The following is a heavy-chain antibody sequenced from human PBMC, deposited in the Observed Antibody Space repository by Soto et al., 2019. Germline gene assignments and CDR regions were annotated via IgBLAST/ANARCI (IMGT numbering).Heavy chain of an antibody. J-gene: IGHJ5*02. CDR3: ARDGCSGGSCYSHWFDP. Sequence: ASVKVSCKASGYTFTNYGITWVRQAPGQGLEWMGWISAYNGDTHYTQKLQGRVTMTTDTSTSTAYMELRSLRSDDTAVYYCARDGCSGGSCYSHWFDPWGQGTPVTVSS. V-gene: IGHV1-18*01. CDR1: GYTFTNYG. D-gene: IGHD2-15*01. CDR2: ISAYNGDT.